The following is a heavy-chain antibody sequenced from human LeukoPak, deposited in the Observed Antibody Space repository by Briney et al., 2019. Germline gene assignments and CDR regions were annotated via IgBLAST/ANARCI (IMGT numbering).Heavy chain of an antibody. CDR3: ARPGGRVVVAATLSYYFDY. CDR2: IKQDGSEK. J-gene: IGHJ4*02. V-gene: IGHV3-7*03. Sequence: GGSLRLSCAASGFTFSSYWMSWVRQAPGKGLEWVANIKQDGSEKYYVDSVKGRFTISRDNSKNSLYLQMNSLRAEDTAVYYCARPGGRVVVAATLSYYFDYWGQGTLVTVSS. CDR1: GFTFSSYW. D-gene: IGHD2-15*01.